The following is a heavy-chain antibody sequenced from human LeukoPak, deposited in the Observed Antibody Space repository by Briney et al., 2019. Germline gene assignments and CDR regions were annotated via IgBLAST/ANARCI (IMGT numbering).Heavy chain of an antibody. D-gene: IGHD2-2*01. V-gene: IGHV1-18*01. Sequence: ASVKVSCKASGYTFTSYGISWVRQAPGQGLEWMGWISAYNGNTNYAQKLQGRVTMTTDTSTSTAYMELRSLRSDDTAVYYCAIIVVVPAARSYWFDPWGQGILVTVSS. CDR2: ISAYNGNT. CDR3: AIIVVVPAARSYWFDP. J-gene: IGHJ5*02. CDR1: GYTFTSYG.